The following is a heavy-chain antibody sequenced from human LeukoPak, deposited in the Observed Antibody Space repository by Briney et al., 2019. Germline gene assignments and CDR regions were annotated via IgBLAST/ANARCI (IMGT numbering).Heavy chain of an antibody. J-gene: IGHJ3*02. D-gene: IGHD4-17*01. CDR2: IWDDGSNK. Sequence: GRSLRLSCAASGFTFSSYGMHWVRQAPGKGLEWVAVIWDDGSNKYYADSVKGRFTISRDNSKNTLYLQMNSLRAEDTAVYYCAREPHYGDYDGDAFDIWGQGTMVTVSS. CDR3: AREPHYGDYDGDAFDI. CDR1: GFTFSSYG. V-gene: IGHV3-33*01.